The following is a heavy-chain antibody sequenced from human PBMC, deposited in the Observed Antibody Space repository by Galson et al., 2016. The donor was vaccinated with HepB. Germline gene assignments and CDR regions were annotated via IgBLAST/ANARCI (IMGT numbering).Heavy chain of an antibody. CDR2: VSGSGGTI. J-gene: IGHJ4*02. V-gene: IGHV3-23*01. CDR1: GFTFTDHA. CDR3: AKEMRWLKLGLDY. Sequence: SLRLSCAASGFTFTDHAMSWVRLVPGKGLEWVAVVSGSGGTIYNSDSVKGRFTISRDNSKNTLYLQMNSLRAEDTATYYCAKEMRWLKLGLDYWGQGTRVAVSS. D-gene: IGHD5-24*01.